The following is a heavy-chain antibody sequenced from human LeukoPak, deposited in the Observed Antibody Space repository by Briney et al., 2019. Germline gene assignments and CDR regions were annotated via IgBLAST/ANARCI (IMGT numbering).Heavy chain of an antibody. V-gene: IGHV4-4*07. J-gene: IGHJ4*02. D-gene: IGHD2-2*01. CDR1: GGSISSYY. Sequence: SETLSLTCTVSGGSISSYYWSWIRQPAGKGLEWIGRIYTSGSTNYNPSLKSRVTMLVDTSKNQFSLKLSSVTAADTAVYYCASSYAYEYQLPEPIFDYWGQGTLVTVSS. CDR3: ASSYAYEYQLPEPIFDY. CDR2: IYTSGST.